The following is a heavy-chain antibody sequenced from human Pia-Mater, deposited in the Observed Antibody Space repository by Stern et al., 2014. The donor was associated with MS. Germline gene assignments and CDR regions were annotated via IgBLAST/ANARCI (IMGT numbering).Heavy chain of an antibody. D-gene: IGHD4-11*01. CDR1: GGSITNRDY. CDR3: ARGVTAVTNYVPNWCFDL. CDR2: VYYSGIT. Sequence: QLQLQESGPGLVKPSETLSLTCTVSGGSITNRDYWGWIRQPPGKGLEWIGSVYYSGITYYRPSLKRRAAISIDTSRNQFFLRLNSVTSTDTAVYFCARGVTAVTNYVPNWCFDLWGRGTLVTVSS. J-gene: IGHJ2*01. V-gene: IGHV4-39*01.